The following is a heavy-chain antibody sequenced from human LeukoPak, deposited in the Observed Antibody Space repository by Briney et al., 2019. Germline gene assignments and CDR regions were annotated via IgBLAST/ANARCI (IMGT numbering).Heavy chain of an antibody. Sequence: GRSLRLSCAASGFTFSSYAMHWVRQAPGKGLEWVAVISYDGSNKYYADSVKGRFTISRDNSKNTLYLQMNSLRAEDTAVYYCARELMDGAFDIWGQGTVVTVSS. CDR1: GFTFSSYA. J-gene: IGHJ3*02. V-gene: IGHV3-30-3*01. CDR3: ARELMDGAFDI. CDR2: ISYDGSNK. D-gene: IGHD3/OR15-3a*01.